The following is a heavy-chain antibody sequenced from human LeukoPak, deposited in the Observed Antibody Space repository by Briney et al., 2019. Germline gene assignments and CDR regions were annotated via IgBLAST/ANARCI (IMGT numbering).Heavy chain of an antibody. CDR3: AKDPPKDSSGYSDAFDI. Sequence: GGSLRLSCAASGFTFSRDSMNWVRQAPGKGLEWVSVIYSGGSTYYADSVKGRFTISRDNSKNTLYLQMNSLRAEDTAVYYCAKDPPKDSSGYSDAFDIWGQGTMVTVSS. CDR1: GFTFSRDS. J-gene: IGHJ3*02. CDR2: IYSGGST. V-gene: IGHV3-66*01. D-gene: IGHD3-22*01.